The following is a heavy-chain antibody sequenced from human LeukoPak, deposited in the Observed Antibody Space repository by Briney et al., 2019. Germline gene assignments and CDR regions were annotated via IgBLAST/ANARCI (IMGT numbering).Heavy chain of an antibody. CDR1: GYTFTSYG. CDR2: ISGYNGNT. V-gene: IGHV1-18*01. D-gene: IGHD6-6*01. J-gene: IGHJ6*02. Sequence: ASVKVSCKASGYTFTSYGISWVRQAPGQGLEWMGWISGYNGNTNYAQKLQGRVTMTTDTSTSTAYMELRSLRSDDTAVYYCARDRDSSSSLYYYYYGMDVWGQGTTVTVSS. CDR3: ARDRDSSSSLYYYYYGMDV.